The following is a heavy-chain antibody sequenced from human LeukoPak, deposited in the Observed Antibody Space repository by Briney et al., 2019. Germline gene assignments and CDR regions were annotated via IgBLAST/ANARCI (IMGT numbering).Heavy chain of an antibody. CDR3: ALGAAAGTYRHY. CDR1: GFTFSSYS. J-gene: IGHJ4*02. CDR2: ISSSSSYI. Sequence: TGGSLRLSCAASGFTFSSYSMNWVRQAPGKGLEWVSSISSSSSYIYYADSVKGRFTISRDNAKNSLYLQMNSLRAEDTAVYYCALGAAAGTYRHYWGQGTLVTVSS. V-gene: IGHV3-21*01. D-gene: IGHD6-13*01.